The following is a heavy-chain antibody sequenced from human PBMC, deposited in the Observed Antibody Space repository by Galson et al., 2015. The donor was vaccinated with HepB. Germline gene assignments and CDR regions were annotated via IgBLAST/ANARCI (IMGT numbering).Heavy chain of an antibody. V-gene: IGHV1-18*01. Sequence: SVKVSCKASGFPFTNYGISWVRQAPGQGLEWMGWISAYNNNTNYAQKFQGRVTMTTDASTTTAYMELRSLRSDDTAAYFCARDPYQLLRRNAEYFQHWGQGTLVFVSS. D-gene: IGHD5-12*01. CDR3: ARDPYQLLRRNAEYFQH. CDR2: ISAYNNNT. J-gene: IGHJ1*01. CDR1: GFPFTNYG.